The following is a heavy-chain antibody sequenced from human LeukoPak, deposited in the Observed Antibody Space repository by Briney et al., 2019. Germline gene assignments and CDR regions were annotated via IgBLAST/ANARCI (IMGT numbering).Heavy chain of an antibody. J-gene: IGHJ4*02. CDR3: ARGSRVWFGELLFDY. CDR1: GFPFSCYS. V-gene: IGHV3-21*01. CDR2: ISTSSSYI. D-gene: IGHD3-10*01. Sequence: GGSLRHSCSASGFPFSCYSMNWVRQAPAKGLEWVSSISTSSSYIYSAASVKGRFTIPRDNAKNSLYLQMNSLRAEDTAVYYCARGSRVWFGELLFDYWGQGTLVTVSS.